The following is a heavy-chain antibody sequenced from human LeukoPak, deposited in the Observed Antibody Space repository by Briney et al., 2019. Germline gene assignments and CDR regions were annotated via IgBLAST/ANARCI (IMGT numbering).Heavy chain of an antibody. CDR3: ASITMIVVGPSRFDP. J-gene: IGHJ5*02. D-gene: IGHD3-22*01. CDR2: IYYSGST. Sequence: PSETLSLTCTVSGGSISSSSYYWGWIRQPPGKGLEWIGSIYYSGSTYYNPSLKSRVTISVDTSKNQFSLKLSSVTAADTAVYYCASITMIVVGPSRFDPWGQGTLVTVSS. CDR1: GGSISSSSYY. V-gene: IGHV4-39*01.